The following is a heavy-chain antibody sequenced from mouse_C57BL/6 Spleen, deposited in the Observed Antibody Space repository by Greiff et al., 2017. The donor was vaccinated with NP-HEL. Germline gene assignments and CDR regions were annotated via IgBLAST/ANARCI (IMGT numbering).Heavy chain of an antibody. CDR2: IYPSDSET. V-gene: IGHV1-61*01. Sequence: QVQLQQPGAELVRPGSSVKLCCKASGYTFTSYWMDWVKQRPGQGLEWIGNIYPSDSETHYNQKFKDKATLTVDKSSSTAYMQLSSLTSEDSAVYYCARSDYDSSMDYWGQGTSVTVSS. CDR1: GYTFTSYW. D-gene: IGHD2-4*01. J-gene: IGHJ4*01. CDR3: ARSDYDSSMDY.